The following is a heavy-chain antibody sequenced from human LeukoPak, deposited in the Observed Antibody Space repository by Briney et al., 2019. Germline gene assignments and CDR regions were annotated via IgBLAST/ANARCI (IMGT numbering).Heavy chain of an antibody. V-gene: IGHV3-7*01. Sequence: PGGSLRLSCAAPGLTFSTLWMTWVPQAPGKGLERVDKIKQDGSEKYYVDSVKGRFTISRDNAKNSLYLQMNSLRAEDTAVYCCARDSGTYWGQGTVVTVSS. CDR1: GLTFSTLW. D-gene: IGHD1-26*01. CDR3: ARDSGTY. CDR2: IKQDGSEK. J-gene: IGHJ4*02.